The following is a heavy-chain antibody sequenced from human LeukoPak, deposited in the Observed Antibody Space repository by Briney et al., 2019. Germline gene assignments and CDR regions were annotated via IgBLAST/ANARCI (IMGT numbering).Heavy chain of an antibody. CDR3: ARVTPSDAFDI. J-gene: IGHJ3*02. D-gene: IGHD6-6*01. Sequence: GGSLRLSCAASGFTVSSNYMSWVRQAPGKGLEWVSVIYRGGSTYYADSVKGRFTIYRDNSKNTLYLQMNSLRAEDTAVYYCARVTPSDAFDIWGQGTMVTVSS. CDR2: IYRGGST. CDR1: GFTVSSNY. V-gene: IGHV3-53*01.